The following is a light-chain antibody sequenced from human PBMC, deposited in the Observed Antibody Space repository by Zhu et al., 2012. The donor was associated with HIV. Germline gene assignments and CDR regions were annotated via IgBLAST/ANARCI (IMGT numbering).Light chain of an antibody. V-gene: IGKV3-20*01. CDR2: AAS. J-gene: IGKJ2*01. CDR3: HQYGSSPDT. Sequence: EIVLTQSPGTLSLSPGERATLSCRASQSVTANYLAWYQQKPGQAPRLLIYAASYRATAIPDRFRGSGSGTDFTLTISRLEPEDFAVYYCHQYGSSPDTFGLGDQ. CDR1: QSVTANY.